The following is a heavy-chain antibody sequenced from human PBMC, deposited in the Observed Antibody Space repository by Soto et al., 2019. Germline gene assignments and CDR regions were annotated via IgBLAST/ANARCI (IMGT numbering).Heavy chain of an antibody. Sequence: EASVKVSCKASGGTFSSYAISWVRQAPGQGLEWMGGIIPIFGTANYAQKFQGRVTITADESTSTAYMELSSLRSEDTAVYYCAEIKGAGKWSGGSGLERDNRFDPWGQGTLVTVSS. V-gene: IGHV1-69*13. CDR1: GGTFSSYA. D-gene: IGHD2-15*01. CDR2: IIPIFGTA. CDR3: AEIKGAGKWSGGSGLERDNRFDP. J-gene: IGHJ5*02.